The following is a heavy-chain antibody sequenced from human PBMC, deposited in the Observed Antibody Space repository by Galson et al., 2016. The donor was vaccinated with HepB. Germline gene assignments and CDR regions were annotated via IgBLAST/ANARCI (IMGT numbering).Heavy chain of an antibody. D-gene: IGHD3-16*01. CDR2: ISYDGNNK. CDR1: GFTFSTYV. CDR3: AKDQGGVVTDMYFDY. J-gene: IGHJ4*02. Sequence: SLRLSCAASGFTFSTYVLHWVRQAPGKGLEWLAVISYDGNNKYYADSVKGRFTISRDNSKSTLYLQMNSLRAEDTAVYYCAKDQGGVVTDMYFDYWGQGTLVTVSS. V-gene: IGHV3-30-3*01.